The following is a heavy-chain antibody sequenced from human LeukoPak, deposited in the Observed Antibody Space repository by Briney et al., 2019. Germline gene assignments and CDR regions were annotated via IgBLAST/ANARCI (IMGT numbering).Heavy chain of an antibody. Sequence: ASVKVSCKASGYTFTSSDINWVRQATGQGLEWMGWMNPNSGNTGYAQKFQGRIAITRDTSISTAYMELSSLTSEDTAVYYCARDRGGATWILFDYWGQGTLVTVSS. J-gene: IGHJ4*02. CDR1: GYTFTSSD. CDR2: MNPNSGNT. CDR3: ARDRGGATWILFDY. D-gene: IGHD5-18*01. V-gene: IGHV1-8*03.